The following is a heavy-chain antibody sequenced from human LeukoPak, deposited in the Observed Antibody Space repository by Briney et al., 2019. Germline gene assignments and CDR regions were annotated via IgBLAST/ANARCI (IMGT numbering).Heavy chain of an antibody. CDR3: VKDGGHTAHDP. CDR1: GGSISSSSYY. V-gene: IGHV4-39*07. Sequence: PSETLSLTCTVSGGSISSSSYYWGWIRQPPGKGLEWIGRVYFSGSTNYNPSLKGRVTISVDTSKNQFSLSLMSVTAADTAVYYCVKDGGHTAHDPWGQGTQVTVSS. CDR2: VYFSGST. J-gene: IGHJ5*02. D-gene: IGHD3-16*01.